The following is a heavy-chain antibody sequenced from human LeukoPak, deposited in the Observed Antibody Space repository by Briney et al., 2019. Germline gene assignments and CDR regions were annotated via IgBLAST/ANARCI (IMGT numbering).Heavy chain of an antibody. CDR3: AKASAMIVVVSKHFDY. Sequence: GGSLRLSCAASGFTFSSYAMSWVRQTPGKGLEWVSAISGSGGSTYYADSVKGRFTISRDNSKNTLYLQMNSLRAEDTAVYYCAKASAMIVVVSKHFDYWGQGTLVTVSS. D-gene: IGHD3-22*01. CDR2: ISGSGGST. V-gene: IGHV3-23*01. CDR1: GFTFSSYA. J-gene: IGHJ4*02.